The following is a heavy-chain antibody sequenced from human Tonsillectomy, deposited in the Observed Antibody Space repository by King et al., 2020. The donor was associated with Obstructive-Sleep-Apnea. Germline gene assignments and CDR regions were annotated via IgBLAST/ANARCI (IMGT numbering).Heavy chain of an antibody. CDR3: ARIAQVAVAAFDI. CDR2: TKQGGSEK. V-gene: IGHV3-7*03. Sequence: VQLVESGGGLVQPGGSLKLSCAASGFTFSSYWMSWVRQGPGKGLEWVANTKQGGSEKYYADSVKGRFTISRDNAKYSRYLKMKSLRAEGTAVYYCARIAQVAVAAFDIWGHGTMVTVSS. J-gene: IGHJ3*02. D-gene: IGHD6-19*01. CDR1: GFTFSSYW.